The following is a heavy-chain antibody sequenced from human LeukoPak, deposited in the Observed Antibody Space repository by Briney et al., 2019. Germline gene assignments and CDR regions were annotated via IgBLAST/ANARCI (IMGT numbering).Heavy chain of an antibody. CDR1: GFTFSDYW. Sequence: PGGSLRLSCTASGFTFSDYWMTWVRQAPGKEPEGVANIKQDGSQRYYVDSVRGRFTISRDNAKNSLFLQMNGLRAEDTAVYCARRGGSSSRRSPIDYWGQGTLVTVSS. D-gene: IGHD6-6*01. J-gene: IGHJ4*02. CDR3: ARRGGSSSRRSPIDY. CDR2: IKQDGSQR. V-gene: IGHV3-7*01.